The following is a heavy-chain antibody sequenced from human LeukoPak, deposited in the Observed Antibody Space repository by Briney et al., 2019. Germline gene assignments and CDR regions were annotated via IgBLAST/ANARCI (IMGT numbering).Heavy chain of an antibody. CDR1: GGTFSSYA. CDR3: ARDRHCSSTSCHRYYYYMDV. Sequence: SVKVSCKASGGTFSSYAISWVRQAPGQGLEWMGGIIPILGTANYAQKFQGRVTITTDESTSTAYMELSSLRSEDTAVYYCARDRHCSSTSCHRYYYYMDVWGKGTTVTVSS. V-gene: IGHV1-69*05. J-gene: IGHJ6*03. CDR2: IIPILGTA. D-gene: IGHD2-2*01.